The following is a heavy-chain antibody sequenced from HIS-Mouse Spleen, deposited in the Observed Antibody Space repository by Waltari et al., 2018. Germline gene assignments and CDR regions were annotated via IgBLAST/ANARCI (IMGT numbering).Heavy chain of an antibody. Sequence: QVQLQQSGPGLVKPSQTLSLTCAISGDSVSSNSAAWNWIRQSPSRGLEWLGRTYDKSKWYNDYAVSVKSRITIKPDTSKNQFSRQLNSGTTEDTAVYYCARSGFVAAAGTIDYWGQGTLVTVSS. D-gene: IGHD6-13*01. CDR2: TYDKSKWYN. CDR1: GDSVSSNSAA. CDR3: ARSGFVAAAGTIDY. J-gene: IGHJ4*02. V-gene: IGHV6-1*01.